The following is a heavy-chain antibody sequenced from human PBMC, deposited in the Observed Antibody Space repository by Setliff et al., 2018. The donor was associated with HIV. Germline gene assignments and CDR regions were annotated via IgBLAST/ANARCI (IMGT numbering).Heavy chain of an antibody. D-gene: IGHD1-26*01. CDR1: GFTFSSFE. Sequence: GGSLRLSCAASGFTFSSFEMNWVRQAPGEGLEWVSNISTSGSSIYYAGSVRGRFTISRDNAKNSLYLQMNSLRAEDTAVYYCAREGGFYLGYYFYHGMDVWGQGTTVTVSS. CDR3: AREGGFYLGYYFYHGMDV. CDR2: ISTSGSSI. V-gene: IGHV3-48*03. J-gene: IGHJ6*02.